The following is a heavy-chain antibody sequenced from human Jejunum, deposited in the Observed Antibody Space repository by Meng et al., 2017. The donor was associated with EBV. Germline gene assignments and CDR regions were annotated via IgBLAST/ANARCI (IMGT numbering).Heavy chain of an antibody. Sequence: VHLEESGAGLMNPSGPLFLCCAVGGCTISNNVWWNWVCQAQGKGLEWIGEIYHSGLTNYNPSLKSRVTISVDTSKNKFSLSLASVTAADTAVYYCARSPGSWRLDYWGPGTLVTVSS. CDR3: ARSPGSWRLDY. V-gene: IGHV4-4*02. CDR1: GCTISNNVW. J-gene: IGHJ4*02. D-gene: IGHD3-10*01. CDR2: IYHSGLT.